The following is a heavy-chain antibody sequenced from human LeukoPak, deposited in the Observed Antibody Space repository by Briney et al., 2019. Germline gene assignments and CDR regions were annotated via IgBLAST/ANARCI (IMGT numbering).Heavy chain of an antibody. CDR2: ISYDGSNK. CDR1: GFTFSSYG. CDR3: ARGIAVRSFDY. Sequence: PGGSLRLSCAASGFTFSSYGMHWVRQAPGKGLEWVAVISYDGSNKYYADSVKGRFTISRDNSKNTLYLQMNSLRAEDTAVYYCARGIAVRSFDYWGQGTLVTVSS. D-gene: IGHD6-19*01. V-gene: IGHV3-30*03. J-gene: IGHJ4*02.